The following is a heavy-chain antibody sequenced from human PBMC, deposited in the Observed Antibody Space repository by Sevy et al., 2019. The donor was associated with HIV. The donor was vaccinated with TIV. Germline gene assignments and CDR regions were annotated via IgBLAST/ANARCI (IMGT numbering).Heavy chain of an antibody. CDR1: GFTFSSYA. Sequence: GESLKISCAASGFTFSSYAMSWVRQAPGKGLEWVSAISGSGGSTYYADSVKGRFTISRDNSKNTLYLQMNSLRAEDTAAYYCAKLEGDSSGYYPFDYWGQGTLVTVSS. CDR3: AKLEGDSSGYYPFDY. J-gene: IGHJ4*02. V-gene: IGHV3-23*01. D-gene: IGHD3-22*01. CDR2: ISGSGGST.